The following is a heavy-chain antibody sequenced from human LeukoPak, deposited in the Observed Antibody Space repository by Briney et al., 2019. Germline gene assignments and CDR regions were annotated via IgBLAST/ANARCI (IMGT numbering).Heavy chain of an antibody. Sequence: SETLSLTCTVAGASISNYYWSWIRQPPGKGLEWLGYTYYSGSTNYNPSLNSRVTISVDKSKSQLSLKLSSVTAADTAVYYCARDRGYLDGFDIWGQGTMVTVSS. D-gene: IGHD3-10*01. CDR1: GASISNYY. CDR2: TYYSGST. CDR3: ARDRGYLDGFDI. J-gene: IGHJ3*02. V-gene: IGHV4-59*01.